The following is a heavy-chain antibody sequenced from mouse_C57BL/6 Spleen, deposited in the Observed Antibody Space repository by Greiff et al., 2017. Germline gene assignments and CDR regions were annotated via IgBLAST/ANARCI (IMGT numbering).Heavy chain of an antibody. CDR1: GYSITSGYD. J-gene: IGHJ4*01. CDR3: ARGGIAMDY. D-gene: IGHD1-1*01. CDR2: ISYSGST. Sequence: VQLQQSGPGMVKPSQSLSLTCTVTGYSITSGYDWHWIRHFPGNKLEWMGYISYSGSTNYKPSLKSRISITHDTSKNHFFLKLNSVTTDDTATYYCARGGIAMDYWGQGTSVTVSS. V-gene: IGHV3-1*01.